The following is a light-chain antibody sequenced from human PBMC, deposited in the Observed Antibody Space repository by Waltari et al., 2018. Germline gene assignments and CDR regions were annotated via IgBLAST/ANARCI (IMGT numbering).Light chain of an antibody. CDR2: AAS. V-gene: IGKV3-20*01. J-gene: IGKJ1*01. Sequence: EIVLTQSPGTLSLSPGDRATLPCRASQSSSRYLAWYQKKPGQAPRLLIYAASSRATGIPDRCSGSGSGTDFSLTISRLEPEDFAVYYCQNHERLPAMFGQGTKVEIK. CDR3: QNHERLPAM. CDR1: QSSSRY.